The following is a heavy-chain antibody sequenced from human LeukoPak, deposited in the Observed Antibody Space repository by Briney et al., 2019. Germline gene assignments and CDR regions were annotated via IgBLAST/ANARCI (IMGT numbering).Heavy chain of an antibody. CDR3: ARTGSTGGY. CDR2: IHYSRST. CDR1: GGSVSGGNYY. J-gene: IGHJ4*02. V-gene: IGHV4-61*01. Sequence: SETLSLTCTVSGGSVSGGNYYCSWTRQSPGKGLEWIGYIHYSRSTVYSPSLKSRVTMSIDTSKNQFSLNLSSVTAADTAVYYCARTGSTGGYWGQGTLVTVSS. D-gene: IGHD1-14*01.